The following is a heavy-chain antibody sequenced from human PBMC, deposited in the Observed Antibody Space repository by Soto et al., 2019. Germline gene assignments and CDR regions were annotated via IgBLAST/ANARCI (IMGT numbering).Heavy chain of an antibody. V-gene: IGHV1-69*13. D-gene: IGHD3-22*01. CDR1: GYTFTN. Sequence: QVRLVQSGAEVKRPGASVKVSCKASGYTFTNIHWVRQAPGQRLEWMGWIIPIFGTANYAQKFQGRVTITADESTSTAYMELSSLRSEDTAVYYCARVRPGGYDSSGYLHYWGQGTLVTVSS. J-gene: IGHJ4*02. CDR3: ARVRPGGYDSSGYLHY. CDR2: IIPIFGTA.